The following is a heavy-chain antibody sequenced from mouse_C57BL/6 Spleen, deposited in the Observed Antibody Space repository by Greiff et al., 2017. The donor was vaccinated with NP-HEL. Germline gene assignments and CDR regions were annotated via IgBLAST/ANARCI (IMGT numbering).Heavy chain of an antibody. J-gene: IGHJ2*01. V-gene: IGHV1-50*01. CDR1: GYTFTSYW. CDR2: IDPSDSYT. Sequence: QVQLQQPGAELVKPGASVKLSCKASGYTFTSYWMQWVKQRPGQGLEWIGEIDPSDSYTNYNQKFKGKATLTVDTSSSTAYMHLSSLTSEDSAVYYCARKETAQGFDYWGQGTTLTVSS. D-gene: IGHD3-2*02. CDR3: ARKETAQGFDY.